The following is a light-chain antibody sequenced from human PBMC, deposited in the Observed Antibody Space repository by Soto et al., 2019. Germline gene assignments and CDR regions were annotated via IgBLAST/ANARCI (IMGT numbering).Light chain of an antibody. V-gene: IGLV2-8*01. CDR2: EVT. CDR1: SSDVGAYNY. Sequence: QSALTQPPSASGSPGQSVTISCTGTSSDVGAYNYVSWYQQHPGKAPKLLIYEVTNRPSGVPDRFSGSKSGNTASLTVSGLQDDDEAEYYCCSNAGSHYYVFGTGTKLTVL. J-gene: IGLJ1*01. CDR3: CSNAGSHYYV.